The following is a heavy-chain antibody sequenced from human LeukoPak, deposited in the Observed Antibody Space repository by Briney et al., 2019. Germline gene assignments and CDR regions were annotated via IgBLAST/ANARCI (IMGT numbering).Heavy chain of an antibody. J-gene: IGHJ6*03. CDR1: GYTFTSYY. V-gene: IGHV1-46*01. CDR3: ARGGSGSYYYYYYYMDV. CDR2: INPSGGST. D-gene: IGHD1-26*01. Sequence: ASVKVSCKASGYTFTSYYMHWVRQAPGQGLEWMGIINPSGGSTSYAQKFQGRVTMTRDMSTSTVYMELSSLRSEDTAVYYCARGGSGSYYYYYYYMDVWGKGTTVTDSS.